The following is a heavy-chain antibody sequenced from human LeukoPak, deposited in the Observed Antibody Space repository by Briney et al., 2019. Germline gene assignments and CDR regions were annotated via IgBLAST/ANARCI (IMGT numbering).Heavy chain of an antibody. CDR1: GDSISTYY. CDR2: IYYGGST. J-gene: IGHJ6*02. D-gene: IGHD3-9*01. Sequence: PSETLSLTCTVSGDSISTYYWSWVRQPPGKGLEWIGYIYYGGSTNYNPSLKSRVTISVDTSKNQFSLKLSSVTAVDTAVYYCARDNDISRGFYYAMDVWGQGTTVIVSS. V-gene: IGHV4-59*01. CDR3: ARDNDISRGFYYAMDV.